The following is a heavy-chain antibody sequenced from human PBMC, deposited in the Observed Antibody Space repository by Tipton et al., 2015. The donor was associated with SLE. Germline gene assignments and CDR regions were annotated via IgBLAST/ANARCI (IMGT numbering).Heavy chain of an antibody. CDR2: IYYSGST. D-gene: IGHD1-7*01. J-gene: IGHJ4*02. CDR3: ASSKTGTTNAFDY. CDR1: GGSISSSSYY. V-gene: IGHV4-39*01. Sequence: LRLSCTVSGGSISSSSYYRGWIRQPPGKGLEWIGSIYYSGSTYYNPSLKSRVTISVDTSKNQFSLKLSSVTAADTAVYYCASSKTGTTNAFDYWGQGTLVTVSS.